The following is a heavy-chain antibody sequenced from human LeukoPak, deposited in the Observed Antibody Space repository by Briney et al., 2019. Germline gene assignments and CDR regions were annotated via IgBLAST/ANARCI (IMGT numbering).Heavy chain of an antibody. Sequence: ASVKVSCNASGYTFTSYDINWVRQATGQGLEWMGWMNPNSGNTGYAQKFQGRVTMTRNTSISTAYMELSSLRSEDTAVYYCARATMKYYYYYMDVWGKGTTVTVSS. CDR2: MNPNSGNT. D-gene: IGHD5-24*01. CDR3: ARATMKYYYYYMDV. J-gene: IGHJ6*03. CDR1: GYTFTSYD. V-gene: IGHV1-8*01.